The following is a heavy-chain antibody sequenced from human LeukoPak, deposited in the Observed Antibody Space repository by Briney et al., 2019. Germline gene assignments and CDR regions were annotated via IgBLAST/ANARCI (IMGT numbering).Heavy chain of an antibody. D-gene: IGHD2-15*01. Sequence: GGSLRLSCAASGFTVSSNYMSWVRQAPGKGLEWVSVIYSGGSTYYADSVKGRFTISRDNSKNTLYLQMNSLRAEDTAVYYCARAMGYSSWFDPWGQGTLVTVSS. V-gene: IGHV3-66*01. J-gene: IGHJ5*02. CDR3: ARAMGYSSWFDP. CDR1: GFTVSSNY. CDR2: IYSGGST.